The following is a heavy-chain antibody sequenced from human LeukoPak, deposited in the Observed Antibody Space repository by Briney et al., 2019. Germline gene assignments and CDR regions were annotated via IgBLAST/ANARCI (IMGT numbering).Heavy chain of an antibody. D-gene: IGHD1-26*01. V-gene: IGHV3-48*04. Sequence: GGSLRLSCAASGFTFSSYAMHWVRQAPGKGLEWVSYISSSGSTIYYADSVKGRFTISRDNAKNSLYLQMNSLRAEGTAVYYCARDVSGSYYTFDYWGQGTLVTVSS. CDR1: GFTFSSYA. CDR2: ISSSGSTI. CDR3: ARDVSGSYYTFDY. J-gene: IGHJ4*02.